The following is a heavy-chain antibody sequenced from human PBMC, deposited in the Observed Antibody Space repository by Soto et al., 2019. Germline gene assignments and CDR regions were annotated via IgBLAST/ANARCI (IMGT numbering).Heavy chain of an antibody. CDR2: IYHRWST. Sequence: PGKGQEWIGYIYHRWSTYYNPSIKRRVTISVDRSKNQFSLKLSSVTAADTAVYYCVIYFQAEDGIRDSCTVSAFLLNRSSDL. D-gene: IGHD3-9*01. V-gene: IGHV4-30-2*01. CDR3: VIYFQAEDGIRDSCTVSAFLLNRSSDL. J-gene: IGHJ2*01.